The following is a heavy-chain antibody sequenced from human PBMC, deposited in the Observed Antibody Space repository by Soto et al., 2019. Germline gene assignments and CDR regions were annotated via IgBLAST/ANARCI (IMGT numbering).Heavy chain of an antibody. Sequence: QAQLVQSGAEVKKSEASVRVSCKASGYTLTNYGVTWVRQAPGQGLEWLGRVTPYKADTNSAQNLQGRVTMATDKSTNTAYLELRSLRSDDTAVYFCATDGPSNSGNLYAFDIWGQGTMVTVSA. CDR2: VTPYKADT. V-gene: IGHV1-18*04. D-gene: IGHD5-12*01. CDR1: GYTLTNYG. CDR3: ATDGPSNSGNLYAFDI. J-gene: IGHJ3*02.